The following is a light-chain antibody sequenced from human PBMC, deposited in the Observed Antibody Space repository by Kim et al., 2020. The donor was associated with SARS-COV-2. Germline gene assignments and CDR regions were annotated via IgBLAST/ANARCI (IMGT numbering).Light chain of an antibody. V-gene: IGKV3-11*01. CDR3: QKRSNWPPMYS. CDR2: DAS. J-gene: IGKJ2*03. Sequence: EIVLTQSPATLSLSPGERATLSCRASQSVSSYLAWYQQKPGQAPRLLIYDASNRATGIPARFSGSGSGTDFTLTISSLEPEDIAVYYCQKRSNWPPMYSFGQGTKLEI. CDR1: QSVSSY.